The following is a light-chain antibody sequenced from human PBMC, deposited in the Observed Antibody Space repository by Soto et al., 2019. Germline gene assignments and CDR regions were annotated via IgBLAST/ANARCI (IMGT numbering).Light chain of an antibody. CDR2: GAS. CDR3: QQYNNWPPLT. Sequence: EIVMTQSPATLSVSPGERATLACSASQSVSSNLAWYQKKPGQAPRLLIYGASIRATGIPARFSGSGSGTEFTLTISSLQSEDFAVYYWQQYNNWPPLTFGGGTKVEIK. CDR1: QSVSSN. J-gene: IGKJ4*01. V-gene: IGKV3-15*01.